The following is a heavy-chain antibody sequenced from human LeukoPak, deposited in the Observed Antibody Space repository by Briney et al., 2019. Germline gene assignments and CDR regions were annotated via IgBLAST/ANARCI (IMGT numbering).Heavy chain of an antibody. CDR2: IVVGSGST. V-gene: IGHV1-58*02. Sequence: SVKVSCKASGFTFSTSVMHWVRQTRGQRREWIGWIVVGSGSTNYAQNFQGRVTLTRDMSTSTAYMEVNSLTSEDTATYYCAAELKIGDIYFDPWGQGTLVTVSS. CDR1: GFTFSTSV. CDR3: AAELKIGDIYFDP. D-gene: IGHD3-3*01. J-gene: IGHJ5*02.